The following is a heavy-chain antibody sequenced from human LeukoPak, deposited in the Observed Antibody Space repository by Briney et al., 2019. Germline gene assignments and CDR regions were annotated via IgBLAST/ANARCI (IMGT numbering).Heavy chain of an antibody. V-gene: IGHV3-53*01. CDR3: AKEPSVNSGYSYGLDAFDI. Sequence: GGSLRLSCAASGLTVSSNCMSWVRQAPGPGLERVSFIYIGGDTYYADSVTGRFTISRDNSKNTFHLQMNSLRAEDRAVYYCAKEPSVNSGYSYGLDAFDIWGQGTMVTVSS. CDR2: IYIGGDT. J-gene: IGHJ3*02. CDR1: GLTVSSNC. D-gene: IGHD5-18*01.